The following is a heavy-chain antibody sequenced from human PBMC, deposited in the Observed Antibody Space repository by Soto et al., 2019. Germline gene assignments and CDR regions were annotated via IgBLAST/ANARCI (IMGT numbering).Heavy chain of an antibody. D-gene: IGHD2-2*01. CDR1: GFTFSSYS. CDR2: ISSSSSTI. CDR3: SGVLEPAAMFSAMDV. J-gene: IGHJ6*02. Sequence: GGSLRLSCAASGFTFSSYSMNWVRQAPGKGLEWVSYISSSSSTIYYADSVKGRFTISRDKAKNTLYLQMNSLRAEDTAVYYCSGVLEPAAMFSAMDVWGQGTTVTVSS. V-gene: IGHV3-48*01.